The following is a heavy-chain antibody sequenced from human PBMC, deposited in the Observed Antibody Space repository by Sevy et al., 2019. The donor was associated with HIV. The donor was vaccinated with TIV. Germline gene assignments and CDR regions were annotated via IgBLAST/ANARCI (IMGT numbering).Heavy chain of an antibody. Sequence: GGSLRLSCAASGFTFSSYSMHWVRQAPGKGLEWVSSISGLSNYIYDADSMKGRFSISRDNAKNSLYLQMISLRAEDTAVFYCARAVPATDAFDIWGQGTLVTVSS. CDR2: ISGLSNYI. CDR1: GFTFSSYS. V-gene: IGHV3-21*01. CDR3: ARAVPATDAFDI. J-gene: IGHJ3*02. D-gene: IGHD6-19*01.